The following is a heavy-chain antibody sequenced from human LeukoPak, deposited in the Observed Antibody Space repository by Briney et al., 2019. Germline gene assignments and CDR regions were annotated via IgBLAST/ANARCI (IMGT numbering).Heavy chain of an antibody. D-gene: IGHD2-15*01. J-gene: IGHJ4*02. CDR3: ARVVIGGGRSFDY. CDR2: IDSDGSST. Sequence: GGSLRLSCAASGFTFSSYWMSWVRQAPGKGLVWVSRIDSDGSSTSYADSVKGRFTIPRDSAKNTLYPQMNSLRAEDTAVYYCARVVIGGGRSFDYWGQGTLVTVSS. V-gene: IGHV3-74*01. CDR1: GFTFSSYW.